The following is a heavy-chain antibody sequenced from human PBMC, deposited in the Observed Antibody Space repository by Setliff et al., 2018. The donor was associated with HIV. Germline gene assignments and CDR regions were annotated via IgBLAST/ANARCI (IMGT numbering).Heavy chain of an antibody. CDR3: ARVQEPSYYDSSGYGNFDS. J-gene: IGHJ4*01. D-gene: IGHD3-22*01. CDR2: ISGSGSRP. CDR1: GFTFNNHA. V-gene: IGHV3-23*01. Sequence: VGSLRLSCAASGFTFNNHAINWVRQPLGKGLQWVSGISGSGSRPFYADSVVARFTISRDNSKNTVYLHMNNLRAEGTALYYCARVQEPSYYDSSGYGNFDSWGHGTLVTVSS.